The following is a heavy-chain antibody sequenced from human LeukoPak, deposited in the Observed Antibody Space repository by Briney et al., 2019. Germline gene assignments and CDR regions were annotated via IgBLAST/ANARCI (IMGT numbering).Heavy chain of an antibody. CDR1: GYTFTSYD. D-gene: IGHD3-22*01. Sequence: ASVKVSCKASGYTFTSYDINWVRQATGQGLEWMGWMNPNSGNTGYAQKFQGRVTMTRNTSISTAYMELSSLRSEDTAVYYCARDTRRRSYYDSSGYYEGFDYWGQGTLVTVSS. CDR3: ARDTRRRSYYDSSGYYEGFDY. J-gene: IGHJ4*02. CDR2: MNPNSGNT. V-gene: IGHV1-8*01.